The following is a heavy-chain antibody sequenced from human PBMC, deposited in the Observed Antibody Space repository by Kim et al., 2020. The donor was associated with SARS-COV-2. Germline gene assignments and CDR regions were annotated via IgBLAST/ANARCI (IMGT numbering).Heavy chain of an antibody. V-gene: IGHV3-74*01. CDR2: RRT. D-gene: IGHD3-16*01. Sequence: RRTSYAASVKVRGTITRDNAKNTLYLQMNSLRAEDTAVYYCARGGSGSLDYWGQGTLVTVSS. J-gene: IGHJ4*02. CDR3: ARGGSGSLDY.